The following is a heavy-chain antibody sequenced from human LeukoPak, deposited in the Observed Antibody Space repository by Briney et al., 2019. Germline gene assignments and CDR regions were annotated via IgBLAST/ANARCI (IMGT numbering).Heavy chain of an antibody. V-gene: IGHV3-23*01. CDR2: ISGSGGST. CDR1: GFTFSSYG. J-gene: IGHJ3*02. Sequence: GGTLRLSCAASGFTFSSYGMSWVRQAPGKGLEWVSAISGSGGSTYYADSVKGRFTISRDNAKNTLYLQMNSLRAEDTAVYYCARTALQYCGGDCPNDAFDIWGQGTMVTVSS. CDR3: ARTALQYCGGDCPNDAFDI. D-gene: IGHD2-21*02.